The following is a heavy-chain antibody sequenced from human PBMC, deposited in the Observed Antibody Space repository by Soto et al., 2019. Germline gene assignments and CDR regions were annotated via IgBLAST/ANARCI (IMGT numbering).Heavy chain of an antibody. CDR1: GFTFSSYG. J-gene: IGHJ4*02. V-gene: IGHV3-30*18. Sequence: PGGSLRLSCAASGFTFSSYGMHWVRQAPGKGLEWVAIISYDGSNTYYADSVKGRFTISRDNSKNTLYLQMNSLRAEDTSVYYCAKEGGLSGSYYRSSPYYFDYSGQAT. CDR2: ISYDGSNT. D-gene: IGHD1-26*01. CDR3: AKEGGLSGSYYRSSPYYFDY.